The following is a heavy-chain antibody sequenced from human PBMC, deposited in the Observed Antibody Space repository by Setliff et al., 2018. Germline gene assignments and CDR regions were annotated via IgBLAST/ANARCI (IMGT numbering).Heavy chain of an antibody. CDR1: GDSISNYY. Sequence: ETLSLTCTVSGDSISNYYWNWIRQPAGKGLEWIGRIYVTESTKYNPSLKSRVTLSIDTSKNQFSLKLSSVTAADAALYYCAASRAYTGAVEEWFLPKTFDFWGQGSPDTVSS. D-gene: IGHD3-10*01. CDR3: AASRAYTGAVEEWFLPKTFDF. CDR2: IYVTEST. J-gene: IGHJ4*02. V-gene: IGHV4-4*07.